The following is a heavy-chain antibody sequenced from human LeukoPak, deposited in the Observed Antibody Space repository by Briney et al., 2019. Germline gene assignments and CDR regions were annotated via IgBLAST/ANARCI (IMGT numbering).Heavy chain of an antibody. V-gene: IGHV4-59*01. CDR1: GGSISSYY. CDR3: ARDRAIGFFDY. D-gene: IGHD3-16*01. CDR2: IYYSGST. Sequence: PSETLSRTCTVSGGSISSYYWSWIRQPPGKGLEWIGYIYYSGSTNYNPSLKSRVTTSVDTSKNQFSLKLSSVTAADTAVYYCARDRAIGFFDYWGQGTLVTVSS. J-gene: IGHJ4*02.